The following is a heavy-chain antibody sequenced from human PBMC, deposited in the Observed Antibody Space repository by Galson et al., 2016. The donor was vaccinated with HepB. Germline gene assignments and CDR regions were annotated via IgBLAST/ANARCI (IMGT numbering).Heavy chain of an antibody. D-gene: IGHD2-2*01. Sequence: SLRLSCAASGFTFDDHAMHWVRQAPGKGLEWVSGISWNSLIIVYADSVKGRFTVSRDNAENSLYLQVNSLRPEDSAFYYCAKDKSPYASTWSEYWGQGTPVTVSP. CDR3: AKDKSPYASTWSEY. V-gene: IGHV3-9*01. CDR1: GFTFDDHA. CDR2: ISWNSLII. J-gene: IGHJ4*02.